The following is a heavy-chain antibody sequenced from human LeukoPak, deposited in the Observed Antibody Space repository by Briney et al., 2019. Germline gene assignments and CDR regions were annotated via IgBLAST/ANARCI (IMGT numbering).Heavy chain of an antibody. CDR1: GFTFDDYA. D-gene: IGHD2-2*01. Sequence: PGRSLRLSCAASGFTFDDYAMHWVRQAPGKGLEWVSGISWNSGSTGYADSVKGRFTISRDNAKNSLYLQMNSLRAEDTALYYCAKGPPEYCSSTSCYPPYYFDYWGQGTLVTVSS. V-gene: IGHV3-9*01. CDR3: AKGPPEYCSSTSCYPPYYFDY. CDR2: ISWNSGST. J-gene: IGHJ4*02.